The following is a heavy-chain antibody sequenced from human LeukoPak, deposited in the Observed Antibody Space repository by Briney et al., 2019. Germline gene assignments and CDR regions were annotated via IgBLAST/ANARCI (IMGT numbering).Heavy chain of an antibody. Sequence: GESLKISCKGSGYSFTSYWIGWVRQMPGKGLGWVGIIYPGDSDTRYSPSFRGQVTMSADKSITTAYLQWSSLKASDTAMYCCASLARRVYVEYYFDYWGQGTLVTVSS. D-gene: IGHD2-8*01. CDR1: GYSFTSYW. CDR3: ASLARRVYVEYYFDY. CDR2: IYPGDSDT. J-gene: IGHJ4*02. V-gene: IGHV5-51*01.